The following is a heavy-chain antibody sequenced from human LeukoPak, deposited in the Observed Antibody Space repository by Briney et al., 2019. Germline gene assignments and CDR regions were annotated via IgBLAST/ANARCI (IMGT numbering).Heavy chain of an antibody. Sequence: GGSLRLSCAASGFTFSSYTMNWVRQAPGKGLEWVSSISSSSSYIYYADSVKGRFTISRDNGKNSLDLQMNSLRADDTAVYYCARDTLGEGEDANYAVYYFDYWGQGTVVTVSS. CDR1: GFTFSSYT. D-gene: IGHD4/OR15-4a*01. CDR2: ISSSSSYI. J-gene: IGHJ4*02. V-gene: IGHV3-21*01. CDR3: ARDTLGEGEDANYAVYYFDY.